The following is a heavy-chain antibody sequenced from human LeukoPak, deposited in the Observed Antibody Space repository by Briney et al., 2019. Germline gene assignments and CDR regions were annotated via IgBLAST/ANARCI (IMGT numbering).Heavy chain of an antibody. CDR2: IKQEGSEK. Sequence: GGSLRLSCAASGFTFSSFWMSWVRQAPGKGLEGVANIKQEGSEKYYVVSVKGRFTISRDDARNSLYLQMNSLRAEDTAVYFCARGFALDYWGQGTLVTVSS. D-gene: IGHD3-3*02. CDR1: GFTFSSFW. CDR3: ARGFALDY. V-gene: IGHV3-7*01. J-gene: IGHJ4*02.